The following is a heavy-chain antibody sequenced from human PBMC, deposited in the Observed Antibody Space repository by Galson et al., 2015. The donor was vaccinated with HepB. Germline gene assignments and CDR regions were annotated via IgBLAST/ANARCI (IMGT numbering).Heavy chain of an antibody. CDR1: GFTFSSYV. D-gene: IGHD3-9*01. CDR2: IRGSGGNT. CDR3: ARDSPFPLYDILTGGWFDP. V-gene: IGHV3-23*01. Sequence: SLRLSCAASGFTFSSYVMSWVRQAPGKGLEWVSGIRGSGGNTYYADSVKGRFTISRDNSKNTLYLQMNSLRAEDTAVYYCARDSPFPLYDILTGGWFDPWGQGTLVTVSS. J-gene: IGHJ5*02.